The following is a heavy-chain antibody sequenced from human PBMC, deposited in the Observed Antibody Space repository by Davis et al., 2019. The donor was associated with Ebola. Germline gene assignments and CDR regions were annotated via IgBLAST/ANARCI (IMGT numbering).Heavy chain of an antibody. CDR2: IYHSGST. CDR1: GYSISSGYY. CDR3: ARGDSSDA. D-gene: IGHD2-21*01. J-gene: IGHJ6*04. V-gene: IGHV4-38-2*02. Sequence: PSETLSLTCTVSGYSISSGYYWGWIRQPPGKGLEWIGSIYHSGSTYYNPSLKSRVTISVDTSKNQFSLKLSSLTAADTAVYYCARGDSSDAWGKGTTVTVSS.